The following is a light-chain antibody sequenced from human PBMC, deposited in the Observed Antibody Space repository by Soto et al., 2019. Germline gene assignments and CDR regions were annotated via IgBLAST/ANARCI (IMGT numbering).Light chain of an antibody. CDR3: QQYNSYSWT. CDR1: QSISSW. Sequence: DIQMTQSPSTLSATAVDRVTITCRASQSISSWLAWYQQKPGKAPKLLIYKASSLESGVPSRFSGSGSGTEFTLTISSLQPDDFATYYCQQYNSYSWTFGQGTKVDIK. CDR2: KAS. V-gene: IGKV1-5*03. J-gene: IGKJ1*01.